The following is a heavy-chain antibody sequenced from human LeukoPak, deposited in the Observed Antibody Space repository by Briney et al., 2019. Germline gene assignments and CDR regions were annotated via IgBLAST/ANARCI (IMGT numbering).Heavy chain of an antibody. CDR3: ARGIAAAGTLGFDY. V-gene: IGHV4-38-2*02. J-gene: IGHJ4*02. Sequence: PSETLSLICSVSGYSISSGYYWGWIRQPPGKGLEWIGFIFHSGSTYYNPSLKSRVSISIDVSKNQFSLRLSSVTAADTAVYYCARGIAAAGTLGFDYWGQGTLVTVSS. CDR1: GYSISSGYY. CDR2: IFHSGST. D-gene: IGHD6-13*01.